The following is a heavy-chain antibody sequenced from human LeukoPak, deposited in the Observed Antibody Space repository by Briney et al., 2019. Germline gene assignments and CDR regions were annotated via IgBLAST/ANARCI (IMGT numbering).Heavy chain of an antibody. CDR3: ARGDYYDSSGYYYRADFDY. V-gene: IGHV1-18*01. Sequence: EASVKVSYKASGYTFTSYGISWVRQAPGQGLEWMGWISAYNGNTNYAQKFQGRVTMTRDTSTSTVYMELSSLRSEDTAVYYCARGDYYDSSGYYYRADFDYWGQGTLVTVSS. J-gene: IGHJ4*02. CDR2: ISAYNGNT. CDR1: GYTFTSYG. D-gene: IGHD3-22*01.